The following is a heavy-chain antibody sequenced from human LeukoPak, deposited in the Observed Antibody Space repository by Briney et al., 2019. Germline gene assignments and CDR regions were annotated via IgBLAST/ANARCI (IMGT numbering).Heavy chain of an antibody. V-gene: IGHV3-48*03. CDR3: ARVGSIAAAGTPDY. CDR2: ISSSSGSTI. Sequence: GGSLRLSCAASGFTFSSYEMKWVRQAPGKGLEWVSYISSSSGSTIYHADSVKGRFTISRDNARNSLSLQVNSLRADDTAVYYCARVGSIAAAGTPDYWGQGTLVTVSS. CDR1: GFTFSSYE. D-gene: IGHD6-13*01. J-gene: IGHJ4*02.